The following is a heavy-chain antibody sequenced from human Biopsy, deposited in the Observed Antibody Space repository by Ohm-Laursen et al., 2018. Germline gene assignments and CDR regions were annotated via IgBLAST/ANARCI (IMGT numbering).Heavy chain of an antibody. CDR3: ARVPLPGIGAAYQGRFLYGMDV. V-gene: IGHV4-34*01. D-gene: IGHD6-13*01. CDR2: ITQSGST. CDR1: GGSFNGYF. J-gene: IGHJ6*02. Sequence: PSETLSLTCSVYGGSFNGYFWSWIRQPPGKGLEWIGDITQSGSTNYSPSLKSRVTISVDTAKEQFSLSLRSVTAADTAVYYCARVPLPGIGAAYQGRFLYGMDVWGQGATVSVSS.